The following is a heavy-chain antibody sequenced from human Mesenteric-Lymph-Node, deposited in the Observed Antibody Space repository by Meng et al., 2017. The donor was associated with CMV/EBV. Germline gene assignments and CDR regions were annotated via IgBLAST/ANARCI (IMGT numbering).Heavy chain of an antibody. J-gene: IGHJ5*02. CDR3: VREEGVVASRGNRFDP. CDR2: INGDGLNT. Sequence: GESLKISCAASGFTFSSHWMHWVRQAPGKGLVWVSRINGDGLNTTYADSVKGRFTISRDNTKNTLYLQMNSLRVEDTAVYYCVREEGVVASRGNRFDPWGPGTLVTVSS. D-gene: IGHD3-3*01. V-gene: IGHV3-74*01. CDR1: GFTFSSHW.